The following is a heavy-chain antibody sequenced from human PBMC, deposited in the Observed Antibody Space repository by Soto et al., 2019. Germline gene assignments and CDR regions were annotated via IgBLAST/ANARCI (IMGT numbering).Heavy chain of an antibody. CDR3: ARAVHTMIQGVRFRVDQ. J-gene: IGHJ4*02. V-gene: IGHV1-2*02. D-gene: IGHD3-10*01. Sequence: QVQLVQSGAEMKKPGASVKVSCEASGYTFTAYYIHWVRQAPGQGLEWMGWINPNGGGTKYAQKFQGRVTMTRDTSINTAYMELTRLTSVDTAVYYCARAVHTMIQGVRFRVDQWGQGTLVTVSS. CDR2: INPNGGGT. CDR1: GYTFTAYY.